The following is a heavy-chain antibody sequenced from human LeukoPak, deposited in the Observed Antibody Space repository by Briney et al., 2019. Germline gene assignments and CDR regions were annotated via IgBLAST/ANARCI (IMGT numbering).Heavy chain of an antibody. Sequence: EASVKVSCKASGGTFSSYAISWVRQAPGQGLEWMGGIIPIFGTANYAQKFQGRVTITADESTSTAYMELSSLRSEDTAVYYCARGSDEYYDFWSGYLPSPPRDYGMDVWGQGTTVTVSS. CDR2: IIPIFGTA. CDR1: GGTFSSYA. J-gene: IGHJ6*02. V-gene: IGHV1-69*13. D-gene: IGHD3-3*01. CDR3: ARGSDEYYDFWSGYLPSPPRDYGMDV.